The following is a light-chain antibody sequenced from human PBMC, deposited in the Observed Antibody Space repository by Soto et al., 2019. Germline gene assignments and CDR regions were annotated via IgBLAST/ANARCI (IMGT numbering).Light chain of an antibody. CDR1: SSDDGGYNY. V-gene: IGLV2-14*01. CDR2: EVN. J-gene: IGLJ1*01. CDR3: SAYTSSDTGV. Sequence: QSALTQPASVSGSPGQSITISCTGSSSDDGGYNYVSWYQQHPGKAPKLMIYEVNYRPSGVSNRFSGSKSGNTASLTISGLQAEDEADYYCSAYTSSDTGVFGTGTKLTVL.